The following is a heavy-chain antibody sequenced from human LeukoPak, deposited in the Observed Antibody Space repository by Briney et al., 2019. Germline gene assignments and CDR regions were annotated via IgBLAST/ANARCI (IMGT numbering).Heavy chain of an antibody. CDR2: IDGDGSST. CDR3: ARTIVGAAFDY. V-gene: IGHV3-74*01. D-gene: IGHD1-26*01. CDR1: GFTFSNYW. J-gene: IGHJ4*02. Sequence: GGSLRLSCAASGFTFSNYWMHWVRQAPAKGLVWVSRIDGDGSSTSYADSVKGRFTISRDNAKNTLYLQMTSLRAEDTAVYYCARTIVGAAFDYWGQGTLVTVSS.